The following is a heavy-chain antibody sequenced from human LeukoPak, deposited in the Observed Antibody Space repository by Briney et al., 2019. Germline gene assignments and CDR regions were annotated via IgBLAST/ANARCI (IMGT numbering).Heavy chain of an antibody. V-gene: IGHV1-69*04. D-gene: IGHD6-6*01. CDR2: IIPILGIA. CDR3: ARGRTWQLVCDY. Sequence: SVKVSCKASGGTFSSYAISWVRQAPGQGLEWMGRIIPILGIANYAQKFQGRVTITADKSTSTAYMELSRLRSDDTAVYYCARGRTWQLVCDYWGQGTLVTVSS. CDR1: GGTFSSYA. J-gene: IGHJ4*02.